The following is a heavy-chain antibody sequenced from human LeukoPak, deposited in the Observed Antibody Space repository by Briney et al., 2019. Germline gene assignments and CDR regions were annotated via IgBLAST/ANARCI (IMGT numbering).Heavy chain of an antibody. CDR1: GGSISSSNW. Sequence: SETLSLTCAVSGGSISSSNWWGWVRQPPGKGLEWIGEIYHSGSTNYNPSLKSRVTISVDKSKNQFSLKLSSVTAADTAVYYCARHVYERAGAYNDYWGQGTLVTVSS. D-gene: IGHD6-13*01. J-gene: IGHJ4*02. V-gene: IGHV4-4*02. CDR3: ARHVYERAGAYNDY. CDR2: IYHSGST.